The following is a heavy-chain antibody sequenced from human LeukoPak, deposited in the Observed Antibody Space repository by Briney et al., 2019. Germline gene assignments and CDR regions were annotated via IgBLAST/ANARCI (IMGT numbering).Heavy chain of an antibody. J-gene: IGHJ4*02. V-gene: IGHV3-48*01. Sequence: GGSLRLSCAASGFTFSSYSMNWVRQAPGKGLEWVSYISSSRSTIYYADSVKGRFTISRDNAKNSLYLQTNSLRAEDTAVYYCARGLALIWSDYLTYFDYWGQGTLVTVSS. CDR1: GFTFSSYS. CDR3: ARGLALIWSDYLTYFDY. D-gene: IGHD3-3*01. CDR2: ISSSRSTI.